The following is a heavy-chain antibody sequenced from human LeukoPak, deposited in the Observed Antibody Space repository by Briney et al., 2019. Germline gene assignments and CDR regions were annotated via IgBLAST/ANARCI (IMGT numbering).Heavy chain of an antibody. J-gene: IGHJ3*02. CDR2: VYYTGST. D-gene: IGHD3-3*01. CDR3: ARAFRGIFGVFEAFDI. V-gene: IGHV4-59*08. CDR1: GGSISSYY. Sequence: SETLSLTCTVSGGSISSYYWSWVRQPPGKGLEWIGFVYYTGSTNYSPSLKSRVTISEDTSKNQFSLKLSSVTAADTAVYYCARAFRGIFGVFEAFDIWGQGTMVTVSS.